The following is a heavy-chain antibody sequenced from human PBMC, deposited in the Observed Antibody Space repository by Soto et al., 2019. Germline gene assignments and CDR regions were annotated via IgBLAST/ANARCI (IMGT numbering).Heavy chain of an antibody. CDR3: ARDRGVGTPDSFDI. J-gene: IGHJ3*02. V-gene: IGHV3-48*02. CDR1: GFIFSSYN. Sequence: GGALKLSCAASGFIFSSYNLNWVRQAAGKGLEWVSYISSSGNTIYYSDSVKGRFTFSRDNGKNSLFLQMNSLREEDTAVYYCARDRGVGTPDSFDIWGQGTMVTVSS. CDR2: ISSSGNTI. D-gene: IGHD3-3*01.